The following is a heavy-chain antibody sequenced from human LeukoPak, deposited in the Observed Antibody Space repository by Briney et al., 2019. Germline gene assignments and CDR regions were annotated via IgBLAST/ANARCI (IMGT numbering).Heavy chain of an antibody. CDR2: IWYDGSNK. V-gene: IGHV3-33*01. D-gene: IGHD3-10*01. J-gene: IGHJ4*02. Sequence: GRSLRLSCAASGFTFSNYGMHWVRQAPGKGLEWVALIWYDGSNKYYTDSVKGRLTISRDNSKDTLFLQMNSLRDEDTAVYYCAREGPRRYSQFDYWGQGTLVTVSS. CDR1: GFTFSNYG. CDR3: AREGPRRYSQFDY.